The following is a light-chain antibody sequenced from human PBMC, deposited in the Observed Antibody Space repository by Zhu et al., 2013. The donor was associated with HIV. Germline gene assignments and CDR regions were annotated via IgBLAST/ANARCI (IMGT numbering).Light chain of an antibody. V-gene: IGLV2-14*02. Sequence: QSALTQPASVSGSPGQSITISCTGTSSDVGSYNLVSWYQQHPGKAPKLMIYEVIKRPSGVSNRFSGSKSGNTASLTISGLQAEDEADYYCSLYITSSTLDVFGTGTKVTVL. J-gene: IGLJ1*01. CDR3: SLYITSSTLDV. CDR2: EVI. CDR1: SSDVGSYNL.